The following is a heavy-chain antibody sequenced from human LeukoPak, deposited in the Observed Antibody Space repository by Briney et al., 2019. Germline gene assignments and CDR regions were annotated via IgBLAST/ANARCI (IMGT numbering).Heavy chain of an antibody. Sequence: GGSLRLSCAASGFTFTNFYMSWVRQAPGKGLEWVANIFSRGFTTHYAESVKGRFTISTDNAKSTTYMQMSRLRAEHTAVYYCVREWVGESLWGQGTLVTASS. V-gene: IGHV3-11*04. CDR2: IFSRGFTT. J-gene: IGHJ4*02. CDR1: GFTFTNFY. D-gene: IGHD3-10*01. CDR3: VREWVGESL.